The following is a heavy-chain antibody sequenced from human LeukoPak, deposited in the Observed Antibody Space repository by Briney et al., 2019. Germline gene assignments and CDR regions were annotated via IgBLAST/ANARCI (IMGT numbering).Heavy chain of an antibody. D-gene: IGHD2-2*01. CDR2: IYTSGST. Sequence: SETLSLTXTVSGGSISSYYWSWIRQPAGKGLEWIGRIYTSGSTNYNPSLKSRVTMSVDTSKNQFSLKLSSVTAADTAVYYCARDKLLSARNWFDPWGQGTLVTVSS. V-gene: IGHV4-4*07. CDR1: GGSISSYY. J-gene: IGHJ5*02. CDR3: ARDKLLSARNWFDP.